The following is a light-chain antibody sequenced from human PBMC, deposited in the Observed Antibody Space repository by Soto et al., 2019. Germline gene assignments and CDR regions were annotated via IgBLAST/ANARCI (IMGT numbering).Light chain of an antibody. CDR2: EVS. CDR3: SSYASSSTWV. CDR1: SSDVGDYNY. Sequence: QSALTQPASVSGSHGQSITLSCTGTSSDVGDYNYVSWYQQHPGKAPRLIIYEVSYRPSGVSNRFSGSKSGKTASLTISGLQAEDEADYYCSSYASSSTWVFGGGTKLTVL. V-gene: IGLV2-14*01. J-gene: IGLJ3*02.